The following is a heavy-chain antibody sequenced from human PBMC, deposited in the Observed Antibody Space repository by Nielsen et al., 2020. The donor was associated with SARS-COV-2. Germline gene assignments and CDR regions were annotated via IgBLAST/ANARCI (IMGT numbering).Heavy chain of an antibody. CDR3: ASPYYYGSGSYYNPGYGMDV. D-gene: IGHD3-10*01. V-gene: IGHV1-69*02. Sequence: WVRQAPGQGLEWMGRIIPILGIANYAQKFQGRVTITADKSTSTAYMELSSLRSEDTAVYYCASPYYYGSGSYYNPGYGMDVWGQGTTGTVSS. CDR2: IIPILGIA. J-gene: IGHJ6*02.